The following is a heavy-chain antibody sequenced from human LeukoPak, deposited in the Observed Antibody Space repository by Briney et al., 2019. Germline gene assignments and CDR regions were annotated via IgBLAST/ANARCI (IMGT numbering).Heavy chain of an antibody. Sequence: PSETLSLTCTVPGGSISSSYWSWIRQPAGKGLEWIGRIYTSGRTNNNPSLKSRVTMSVDTSKNQLSLKLSSVTAADTAVYYCARGGNSGLPWWHYFDYWGQGTLVTVSS. V-gene: IGHV4-4*07. CDR3: ARGGNSGLPWWHYFDY. J-gene: IGHJ4*02. CDR2: IYTSGRT. D-gene: IGHD4-23*01. CDR1: GGSISSSY.